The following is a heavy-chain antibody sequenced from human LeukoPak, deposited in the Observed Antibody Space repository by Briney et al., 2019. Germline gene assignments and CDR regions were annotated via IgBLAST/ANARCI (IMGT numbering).Heavy chain of an antibody. CDR1: GGTFSSYA. Sequence: GASVRVSCKASGGTFSSYAISWVRQAPGQGLEWMGWISAYNGNTNYAQKLQGRVTMTTDTSTSTAYMELRSLRSDDTAVYYCARDRSTIVPAAGGNWFDPWGQGTLVTVSS. V-gene: IGHV1-18*01. D-gene: IGHD2-2*01. J-gene: IGHJ5*02. CDR2: ISAYNGNT. CDR3: ARDRSTIVPAAGGNWFDP.